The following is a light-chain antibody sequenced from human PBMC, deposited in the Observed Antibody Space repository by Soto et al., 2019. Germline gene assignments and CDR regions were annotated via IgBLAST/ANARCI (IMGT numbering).Light chain of an antibody. CDR3: QQAENFPIT. V-gene: IGKV1-12*01. J-gene: IGKJ5*01. CDR2: AAS. CDR1: QAIRNS. Sequence: DIQMTQSPSSVSASVGDRVTITCRASQAIRNSLAWYQQAPGKAPPQLLMFAASNLQSGVPSRFSGSGFGTEFTLTISSLQPEDSATYYCQQAENFPITFGQGTRLEIK.